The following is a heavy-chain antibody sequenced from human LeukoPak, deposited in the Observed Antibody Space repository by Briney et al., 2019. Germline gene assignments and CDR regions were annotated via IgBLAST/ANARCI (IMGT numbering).Heavy chain of an antibody. D-gene: IGHD5-12*01. CDR1: GFTLSSYS. CDR2: ISSSSSYI. V-gene: IGHV3-21*01. J-gene: IGHJ5*02. Sequence: PGGSLRLSCAASGFTLSSYSMNWVRQAPGKGLEWVSSISSSSSYIYYADSVKGRFTISRDNAKNSLYLQMNGLRAEDTAVYYCARTPPVVATDLWGQGTLVTVSS. CDR3: ARTPPVVATDL.